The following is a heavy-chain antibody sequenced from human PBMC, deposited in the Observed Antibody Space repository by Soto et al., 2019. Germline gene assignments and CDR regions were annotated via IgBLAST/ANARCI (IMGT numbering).Heavy chain of an antibody. Sequence: QLQLQASGPGLVKPSETLSLTCSVSGGSISMSDYYWGWIRQPPGGGLEWLGNINYRGTSYHNPSLKSRDTLSVDTSKNQCSLKRSAVTAADTAIYDCVDMRGQWRPRNWGQGTLGTVSS. CDR2: INYRGTS. J-gene: IGHJ4*02. V-gene: IGHV4-39*01. D-gene: IGHD6-19*01. CDR1: GGSISMSDYY. CDR3: VDMRGQWRPRN.